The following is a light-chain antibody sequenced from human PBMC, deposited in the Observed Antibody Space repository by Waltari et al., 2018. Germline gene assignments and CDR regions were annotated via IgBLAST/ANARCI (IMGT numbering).Light chain of an antibody. CDR1: ALPKQY. CDR2: KDS. CDR3: QSADSSGTWV. V-gene: IGLV3-25*03. Sequence: SYELTQPPSVSVSPGQTARITCSGDALPKQYAYWYQQKPGQAPGLVIYKDSERPSGIPERFSGSSSGITVTLTISGVQAEDEADYYCQSADSSGTWVFGGGTKLTVL. J-gene: IGLJ3*02.